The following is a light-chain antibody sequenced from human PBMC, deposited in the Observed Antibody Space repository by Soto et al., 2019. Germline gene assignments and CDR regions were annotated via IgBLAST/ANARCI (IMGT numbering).Light chain of an antibody. CDR3: GSYAAANTVV. CDR1: SSDVGTYDL. V-gene: IGLV2-23*02. CDR2: EVS. Sequence: QSALTQPASVSGSPGQSITISCTGTSSDVGTYDLVSWYQQHPGKAPKLMIYEVSKWPSGVSNRFSGSKSGNTASLTISGLQAEDEAEYYCGSYAAANTVVFGGGTKLTVL. J-gene: IGLJ2*01.